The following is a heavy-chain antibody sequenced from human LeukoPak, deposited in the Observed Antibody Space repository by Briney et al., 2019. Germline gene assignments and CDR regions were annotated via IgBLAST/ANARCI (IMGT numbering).Heavy chain of an antibody. CDR1: GGSISSSSYY. V-gene: IGHV4-39*07. CDR2: IYYSGST. Sequence: SETLSLTCTVSGGSISSSSYYWGWIRQPPGKGLEWIGSIYYSGSTYYNPSLKSRVTISVDTSKNQFSLKLSSVTAADTAVYYCATGDYYGSGMASGHIKWGQGTLVTVSS. J-gene: IGHJ4*02. D-gene: IGHD3-10*01. CDR3: ATGDYYGSGMASGHIK.